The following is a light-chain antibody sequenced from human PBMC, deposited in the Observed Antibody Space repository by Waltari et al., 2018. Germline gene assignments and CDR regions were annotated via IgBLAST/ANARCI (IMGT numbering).Light chain of an antibody. V-gene: IGLV5-45*01. CDR1: SGINVGTYT. CDR3: MIWHSSAWV. J-gene: IGLJ3*02. Sequence: QAVLTQPASLSASPGASASLTCTLRSGINVGTYTIYWHQQKPGSPPQCPLRYKSDSDKQQGAGVPSRSAGSKDASANAGILLISGLQSEDEADYYCMIWHSSAWVFGGGTKLTVL. CDR2: YKSDSDK.